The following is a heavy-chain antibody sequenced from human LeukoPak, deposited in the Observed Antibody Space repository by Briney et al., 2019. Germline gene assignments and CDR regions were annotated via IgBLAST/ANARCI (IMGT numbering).Heavy chain of an antibody. D-gene: IGHD2-21*02. V-gene: IGHV3-23*01. CDR1: GFTFTNYA. CDR2: ISSSGGTT. J-gene: IGHJ6*02. Sequence: SGGSLRLSCAASGFTFTNYAMNWVRQAPGKGLEWLSAISSSGGTTCYADSVKGRFTISRDNSRNTLYLQMNSLRVADTAVYFCTKVRLSNLYYYYGMDVWGQGTTVTVFS. CDR3: TKVRLSNLYYYYGMDV.